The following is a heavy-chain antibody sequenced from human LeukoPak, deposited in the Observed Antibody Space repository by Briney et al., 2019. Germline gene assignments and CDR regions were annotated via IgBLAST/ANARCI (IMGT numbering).Heavy chain of an antibody. CDR2: IQNIGENT. CDR3: ADQLWYGGR. J-gene: IGHJ4*02. Sequence: GGSLRLSCVASGFIFSDYGMSWVRQAPGKGLEWVSSIQNIGENTHYADSVKGRFTISRDNSKNTLYLQMNRLRVEDTAVYYCADQLWYGGRWGQGTLVTVSS. V-gene: IGHV3-23*05. D-gene: IGHD5-18*01. CDR1: GFIFSDYG.